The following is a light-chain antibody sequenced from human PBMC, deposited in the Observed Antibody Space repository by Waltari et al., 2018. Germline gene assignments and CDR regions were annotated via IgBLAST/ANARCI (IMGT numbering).Light chain of an antibody. V-gene: IGLV2-14*03. Sequence: QSALTQPASVSGSPGQSITISCTGTSRDVGVYYSPSWYQQHPGKAPKVVIFDVSYRPAGVSNRFSASKSGNTASLTISGLQAEDEADYYCTSYTSSHGLVFGTGTKVTVL. CDR2: DVS. CDR1: SRDVGVYYS. CDR3: TSYTSSHGLV. J-gene: IGLJ1*01.